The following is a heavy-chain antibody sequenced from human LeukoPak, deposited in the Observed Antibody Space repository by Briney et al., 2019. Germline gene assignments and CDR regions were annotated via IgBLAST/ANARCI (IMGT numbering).Heavy chain of an antibody. J-gene: IGHJ5*02. CDR1: GGSISSYY. V-gene: IGHV4-59*01. CDR3: ARSFNWFDD. CDR2: VYLSGST. Sequence: SETLSLTCTVSGGSISSYYWCWIWPRPRQGQGRMWYVYLSGSTNYNPYLTSRVTITVDMSTTQFPLKLSSVTATATAVHECARSFNWFDDWGQGTLVTVSS.